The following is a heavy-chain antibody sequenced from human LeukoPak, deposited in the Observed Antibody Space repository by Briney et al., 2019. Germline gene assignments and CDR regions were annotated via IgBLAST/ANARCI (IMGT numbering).Heavy chain of an antibody. J-gene: IGHJ4*02. CDR2: IHSADSNT. Sequence: GESLKISCQDSGYSFTNYWIGWVRQMPGKGLEWMGIIHSADSNTKYSPSFQGQVTISADKSISTAYLQWSGLKASDTAMYYCAGARHGDYRWDYWGQGTLVTVSS. D-gene: IGHD4-17*01. CDR1: GYSFTNYW. V-gene: IGHV5-51*01. CDR3: AGARHGDYRWDY.